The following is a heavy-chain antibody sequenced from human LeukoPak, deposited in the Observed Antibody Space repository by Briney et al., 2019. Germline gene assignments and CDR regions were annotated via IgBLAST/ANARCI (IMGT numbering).Heavy chain of an antibody. CDR1: GGSISSSSYY. V-gene: IGHV4-39*01. D-gene: IGHD6-6*01. J-gene: IGHJ4*02. CDR2: IYCSGST. Sequence: SGTLSLTCTVSGGSISSSSYYWGWIRQPPGKGLEWIGSIYCSGSTYYNPSLMSRVTISVDTSKNQFSLKLSSVTAADTAVYYCARWYSRSSFDYWGQGTLVTVSS. CDR3: ARWYSRSSFDY.